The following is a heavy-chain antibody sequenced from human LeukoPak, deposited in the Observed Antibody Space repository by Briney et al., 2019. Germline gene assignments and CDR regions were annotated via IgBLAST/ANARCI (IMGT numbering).Heavy chain of an antibody. CDR1: GGSFSGYY. Sequence: SETLSLTCAVYGGSFSGYYWSWIRQPPGKGLEWIGEINHSGSTNYNPSLKSRVTISVDTSKNQFSLKLSSVTAADTAVYYCARGRALSFWVYWGQGTLVTVSS. CDR3: ARGRALSFWVY. J-gene: IGHJ4*02. CDR2: INHSGST. V-gene: IGHV4-34*01. D-gene: IGHD3-16*01.